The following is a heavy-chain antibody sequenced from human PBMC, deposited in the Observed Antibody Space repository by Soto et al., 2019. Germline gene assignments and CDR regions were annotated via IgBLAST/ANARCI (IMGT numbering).Heavy chain of an antibody. D-gene: IGHD6-19*01. CDR2: IYYSGST. V-gene: IGHV4-39*07. J-gene: IGHJ4*02. Sequence: PSETLSLTCTVSGGSISSSSYYWGWIRQPPGKGLEWIGSIYYSGSTYYNPSLKSRVTISVDTSKNQFSLKLSSVTAADTAVYYCATSREGIAVAGSDYWGQGTLVTVAS. CDR1: GGSISSSSYY. CDR3: ATSREGIAVAGSDY.